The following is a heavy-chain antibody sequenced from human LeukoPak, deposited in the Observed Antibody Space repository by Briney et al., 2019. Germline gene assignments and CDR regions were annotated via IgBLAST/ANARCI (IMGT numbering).Heavy chain of an antibody. D-gene: IGHD4-17*01. CDR1: GFTFSNYA. J-gene: IGHJ4*02. CDR2: ISGSGVST. Sequence: PAGSLRLSCAASGFTFSNYAMSWVRQAPGKGLEWVSAISGSGVSTYYADSVKGRFTISRDNSKNTLYLQMNSLRDEDTALYYCATRPSTTVTTSFDYWGQGTLVTVSS. V-gene: IGHV3-23*01. CDR3: ATRPSTTVTTSFDY.